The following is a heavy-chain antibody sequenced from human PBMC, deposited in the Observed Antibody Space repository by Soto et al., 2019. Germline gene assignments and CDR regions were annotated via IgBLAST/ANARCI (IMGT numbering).Heavy chain of an antibody. Sequence: PGGSLRLSCAASGFTFSSYGMHWVRQAPGKGLEWVAVISYDGSNKYYADSVKGRFTISRDNSKNTLYLQMNSLRAEDTAVYYCARVPAYSSSWEYYFDYWGQGTLVTVSS. CDR1: GFTFSSYG. J-gene: IGHJ4*02. CDR2: ISYDGSNK. D-gene: IGHD6-13*01. V-gene: IGHV3-30*03. CDR3: ARVPAYSSSWEYYFDY.